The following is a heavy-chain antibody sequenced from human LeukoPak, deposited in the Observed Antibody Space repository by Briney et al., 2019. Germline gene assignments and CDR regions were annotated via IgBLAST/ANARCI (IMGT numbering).Heavy chain of an antibody. CDR2: IIPIFGTA. CDR3: ARGDSSPVLDY. CDR1: GYTFTSYG. J-gene: IGHJ4*02. V-gene: IGHV1-69*05. D-gene: IGHD6-13*01. Sequence: SVKVSCKASGYTFTSYGISWVRQAPGQGLEWMGGIIPIFGTANYAQKFQGRVTITTDESTSTAYMELSSLRSEDTAVYYCARGDSSPVLDYWGQGTLVTVSS.